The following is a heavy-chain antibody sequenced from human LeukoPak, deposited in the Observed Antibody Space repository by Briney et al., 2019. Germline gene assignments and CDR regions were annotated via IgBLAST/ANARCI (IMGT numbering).Heavy chain of an antibody. V-gene: IGHV4-38-2*02. CDR2: IYYSGNT. CDR3: ASVRRGFGESSKYYAYYYMGV. D-gene: IGHD3-10*01. CDR1: GYSISSGYY. J-gene: IGHJ6*03. Sequence: SETLSLTCTVSGYSISSGYYWGWIRPPPGKGLEWIGNIYYSGNTYYNPSLKSRVTISLDTSKNQFSLKLNSVTAADTAVYYCASVRRGFGESSKYYAYYYMGVWGKGTTVTISS.